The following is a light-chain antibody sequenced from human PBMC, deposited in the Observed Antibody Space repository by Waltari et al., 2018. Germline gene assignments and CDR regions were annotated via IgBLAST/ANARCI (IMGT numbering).Light chain of an antibody. J-gene: IGLJ2*01. CDR1: NFGGKK. CDR3: QVWDSSNVV. V-gene: IGLV3-9*01. Sequence: SYERTQPLSVSVALGRTAKITCGGTNFGGKKVHWYQQKPGQAPVLVIYRDSNRPSGIPERFSGSNSGNTATLTISRAQAGDEADYYCQVWDSSNVVFGGGTKLTVL. CDR2: RDS.